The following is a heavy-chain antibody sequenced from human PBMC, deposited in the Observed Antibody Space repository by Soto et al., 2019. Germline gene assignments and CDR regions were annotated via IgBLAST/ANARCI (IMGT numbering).Heavy chain of an antibody. CDR3: ARDYYDSSGYYPRFDY. J-gene: IGHJ4*02. CDR1: AFTFSTYT. Sequence: PGGSLRLSCTASAFTFSTYTMHWVRQAPGKGLEWVSSISSSSSYIYYADSLKGRFTISGDNAKNSLYLQMNSLRAEDTAVYYCARDYYDSSGYYPRFDYWGQGTLVTVSS. V-gene: IGHV3-21*01. CDR2: ISSSSSYI. D-gene: IGHD3-22*01.